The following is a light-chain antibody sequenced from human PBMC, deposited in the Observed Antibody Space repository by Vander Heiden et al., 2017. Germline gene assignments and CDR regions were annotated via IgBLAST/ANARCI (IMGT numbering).Light chain of an antibody. V-gene: IGKV1-9*01. CDR3: QQLDNSPLT. CDR1: QGISTY. CDR2: AAS. J-gene: IGKJ3*01. Sequence: IQLTQSPTSRSSSVGKVATTTRRTSQGISTYLASYQQKPGKTPTLLIYAASTMKSGVPSWFSGSGSATDFTLTISSLQPEDFATYYCQQLDNSPLTFGHGTKVDI.